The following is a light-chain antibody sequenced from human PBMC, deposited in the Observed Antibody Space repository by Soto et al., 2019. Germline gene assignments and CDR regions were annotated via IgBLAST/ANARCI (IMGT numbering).Light chain of an antibody. CDR3: QQYGSPSYT. Sequence: EIVLTQSPGTLSLSPGDSATLSCRASQSVPSNYLAWYQQKPGQAPRLLIYGASSRAIDVPDRFSGSGSGTDFSLTIAALEPEDFVLYHCQQYGSPSYTFGQGTTVEIK. V-gene: IGKV3-20*01. J-gene: IGKJ2*01. CDR2: GAS. CDR1: QSVPSNY.